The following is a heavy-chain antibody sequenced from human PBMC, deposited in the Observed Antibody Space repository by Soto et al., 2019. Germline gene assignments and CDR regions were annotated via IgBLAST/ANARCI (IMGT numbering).Heavy chain of an antibody. CDR1: GYTFTSYD. CDR3: ARGINYYDSGDDAFDI. J-gene: IGHJ3*02. Sequence: QVQLVQSGAEVKKPGASVKVSCKASGYTFTSYDINWVRQATGQGLEWMGWMNPNSGNTGYAQKFKGRVTMTRNTSISTAYMELSSLRSEDTAVDYCARGINYYDSGDDAFDIWGQGTMVTVSS. D-gene: IGHD3-10*01. V-gene: IGHV1-8*01. CDR2: MNPNSGNT.